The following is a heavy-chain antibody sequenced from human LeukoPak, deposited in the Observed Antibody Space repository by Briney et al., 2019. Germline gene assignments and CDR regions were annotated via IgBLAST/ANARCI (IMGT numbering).Heavy chain of an antibody. Sequence: SETLSLTCTVSGGSISSTTYYWGWIRQPPGKGLEWIGSSYYSGSTYYNPSLKSRVTTSVDTSKNQFSLKLSSVTAADTAVYYCARHLLGYRSGGNCYYFDFWGQGTLVTVSS. D-gene: IGHD2-15*01. CDR1: GGSISSTTYY. CDR2: SYYSGST. CDR3: ARHLLGYRSGGNCYYFDF. V-gene: IGHV4-39*01. J-gene: IGHJ4*02.